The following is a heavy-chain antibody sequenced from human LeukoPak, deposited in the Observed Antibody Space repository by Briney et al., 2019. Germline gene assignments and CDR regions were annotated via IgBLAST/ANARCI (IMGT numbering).Heavy chain of an antibody. CDR3: ATPENCSSTSCYWAFDI. V-gene: IGHV3-30*02. J-gene: IGHJ3*02. CDR2: IRYDGSNK. CDR1: GFTFSSYG. Sequence: GGSLRLSCAASGFTFSSYGMHWVRQAPGKGLEWVAFIRYDGSNKYYADSVKGRFTISRDNSKNTLYLQMNSLRAEDTAVYYCATPENCSSTSCYWAFDIWAKGQWSPSLQ. D-gene: IGHD2-2*01.